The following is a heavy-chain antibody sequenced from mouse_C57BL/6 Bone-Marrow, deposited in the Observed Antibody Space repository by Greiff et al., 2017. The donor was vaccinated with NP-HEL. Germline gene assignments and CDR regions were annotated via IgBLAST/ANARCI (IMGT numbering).Heavy chain of an antibody. J-gene: IGHJ1*03. V-gene: IGHV1-72*01. CDR3: ALYYYGSRGWYFEF. CDR2: IDPNSGGT. CDR1: GYTFTSYW. D-gene: IGHD1-1*01. Sequence: QVQLQQPGADLVKPGASVKLSCKASGYTFTSYWMHWVKQRPGRGLEWIGRIDPNSGGTKFNEKFKTKATLTVDKPYSTAYMQLSSLTSEDSAVYDCALYYYGSRGWYFEFWGRGTTVTVSS.